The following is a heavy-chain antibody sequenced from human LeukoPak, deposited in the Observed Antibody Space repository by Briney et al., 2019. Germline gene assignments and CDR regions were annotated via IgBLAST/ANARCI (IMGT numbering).Heavy chain of an antibody. Sequence: SVKVSCKASGGTFSSYAISWVRQAPGQGLEWMGGIIPIFGTANYAQKFQGRVTVTTDESTSTAYMELSSLRSEDTAVYYCARDYSSGWPDAFDIWGQGTMVTVSS. V-gene: IGHV1-69*05. CDR3: ARDYSSGWPDAFDI. J-gene: IGHJ3*02. CDR1: GGTFSSYA. D-gene: IGHD6-19*01. CDR2: IIPIFGTA.